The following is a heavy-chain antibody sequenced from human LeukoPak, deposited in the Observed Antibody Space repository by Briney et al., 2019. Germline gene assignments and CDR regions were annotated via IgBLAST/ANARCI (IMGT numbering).Heavy chain of an antibody. Sequence: SETLSLTCTVSGYSISSGYYWGWIRQPPGKGLEWIGSIYHSGSTYYNPSLKSRVTISVDTSKNQFSLKLNSVTAADTALYYCARDLRGYGDYVDYWGQGTLVTVSS. J-gene: IGHJ4*02. V-gene: IGHV4-38-2*02. CDR2: IYHSGST. D-gene: IGHD4-17*01. CDR3: ARDLRGYGDYVDY. CDR1: GYSISSGYY.